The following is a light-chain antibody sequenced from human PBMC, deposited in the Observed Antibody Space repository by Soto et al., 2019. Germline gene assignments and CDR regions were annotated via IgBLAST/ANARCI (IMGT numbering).Light chain of an antibody. CDR1: QSISTW. CDR2: KAS. Sequence: DIQMTQSPSPPSASVGDRVTITCWASQSISTWLAWYQQEPGKAPKLLIHKASSLQSGVPSRFSGSGSGTDFTLTISSLHPDDFATYYCQQYNSYSPTFGQGTRWIS. V-gene: IGKV1-5*03. CDR3: QQYNSYSPT. J-gene: IGKJ1*01.